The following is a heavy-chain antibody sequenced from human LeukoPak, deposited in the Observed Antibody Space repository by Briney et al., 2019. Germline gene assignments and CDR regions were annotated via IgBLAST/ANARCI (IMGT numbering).Heavy chain of an antibody. Sequence: SVKVSCKASGGTFSSYAISWVRQAPGQGLEWMGGIIPIFGTANYAQKFQGRVTITADESTSTAYMELSSLRSEDTAVYYCARLAAAGTGSWFDPWGQGTLVTVSS. CDR2: IIPIFGTA. CDR1: GGTFSSYA. J-gene: IGHJ5*02. D-gene: IGHD6-13*01. CDR3: ARLAAAGTGSWFDP. V-gene: IGHV1-69*01.